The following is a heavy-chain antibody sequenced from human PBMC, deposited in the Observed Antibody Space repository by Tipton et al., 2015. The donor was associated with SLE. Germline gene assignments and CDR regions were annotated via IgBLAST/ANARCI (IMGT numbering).Heavy chain of an antibody. J-gene: IGHJ6*03. V-gene: IGHV3-48*03. Sequence: SLRLSCAASGFTFSSYEINWVRQAPGKGLEWLSFISLTDSVRYYAESVRGRFTISRDNAKNTVFLQMNSLRAEDTAVYYCARDWGVEWELLSYGYYYYYMDVWGKGTTVTVSS. D-gene: IGHD1-26*01. CDR2: ISLTDSVR. CDR1: GFTFSSYE. CDR3: ARDWGVEWELLSYGYYYYYMDV.